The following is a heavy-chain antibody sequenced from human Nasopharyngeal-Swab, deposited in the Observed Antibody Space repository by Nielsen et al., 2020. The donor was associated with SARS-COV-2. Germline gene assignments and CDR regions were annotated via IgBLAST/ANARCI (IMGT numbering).Heavy chain of an antibody. CDR1: GGSFSGYY. CDR3: ARVSGSSRLYYYYGMDV. J-gene: IGHJ6*02. Sequence: SETLSLTCAVYGGSFSGYYWSWIRQPPGKGLEWIGKINRSGSTNYKPSLKSRVTISVDTSKNQFSLKLSPVTAADTAVYYCARVSGSSRLYYYYGMDVWGQGTTVTISS. V-gene: IGHV4-34*01. CDR2: INRSGST. D-gene: IGHD6-13*01.